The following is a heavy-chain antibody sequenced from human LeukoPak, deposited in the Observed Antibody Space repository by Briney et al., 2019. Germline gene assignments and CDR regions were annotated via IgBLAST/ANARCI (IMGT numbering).Heavy chain of an antibody. CDR2: ISYDGSNK. CDR1: GFTFSSYA. CDR3: ARDRAFIVVVPAFFSPNDAFDI. V-gene: IGHV3-30*04. J-gene: IGHJ3*02. Sequence: GGSLRLSCAASGFTFSSYAMHWVRQAPGKGLEWVAVISYDGSNKYYADSVKGRFTISRDNSKNTLYLQMNSLRAEDTAVYYCARDRAFIVVVPAFFSPNDAFDIWGQGTMVTVSS. D-gene: IGHD2-2*01.